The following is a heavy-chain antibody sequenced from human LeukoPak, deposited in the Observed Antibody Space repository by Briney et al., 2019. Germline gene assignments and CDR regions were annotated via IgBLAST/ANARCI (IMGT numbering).Heavy chain of an antibody. Sequence: ASVKVSCKASGYTFTGYYMHWVRQDPGQGLEWMGWINPNSGGTNYAQKFQGRVTMTRDTSISTAYMELSRLRSDDTAVYYCARGAGSGYYLKYYFDYWGQGTLVTVSS. CDR2: INPNSGGT. CDR1: GYTFTGYY. V-gene: IGHV1-2*02. J-gene: IGHJ4*02. CDR3: ARGAGSGYYLKYYFDY. D-gene: IGHD3-22*01.